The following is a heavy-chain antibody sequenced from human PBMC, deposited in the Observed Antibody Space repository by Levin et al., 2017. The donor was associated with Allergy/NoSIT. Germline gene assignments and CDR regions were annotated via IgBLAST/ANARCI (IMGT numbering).Heavy chain of an antibody. CDR2: ISYDGSEK. D-gene: IGHD2-21*02. J-gene: IGHJ4*02. CDR3: ARERAVVVTATGPFVFDY. V-gene: IGHV3-30-3*01. CDR1: GFTFSSYA. Sequence: PGESLKISCEVSGFTFSSYAMHWVRQAPGKGLEWVAVISYDGSEKYYADSVKGRFTVSRDNPKNTLSLQMNSLSAEDMATYYCARERAVVVTATGPFVFDYWGQGTLVTASS.